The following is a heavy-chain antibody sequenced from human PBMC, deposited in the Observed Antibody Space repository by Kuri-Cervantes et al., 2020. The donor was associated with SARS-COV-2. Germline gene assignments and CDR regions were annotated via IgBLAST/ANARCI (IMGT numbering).Heavy chain of an antibody. CDR1: GGSISSSSYY. D-gene: IGHD3/OR15-3a*01. CDR2: IYYSGTT. CDR3: ASPRDWYYYDMDV. V-gene: IGHV4-39*01. J-gene: IGHJ6*02. Sequence: SETLSLTCTVSGGSISSSSYYWGWIRQPPGKGLEWIGSIYYSGTTYYNPSLKSRVTISVDTSKNQFSLRLSSVTAADTAVYYCASPRDWYYYDMDVWGQGTTVTVSS.